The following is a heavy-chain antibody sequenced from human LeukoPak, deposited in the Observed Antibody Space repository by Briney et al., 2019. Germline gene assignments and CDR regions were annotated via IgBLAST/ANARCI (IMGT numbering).Heavy chain of an antibody. V-gene: IGHV3-48*03. J-gene: IGHJ4*02. Sequence: GGTLRLCCAASGFTFSSYEMNWGRQGPGYGLEWVSYISSSGSTIYYADSVKGRFTISRDNAKNSLYLQMNSLRAEDTAVYYCATEGYRDSYWGQGTLVTVSS. CDR2: ISSSGSTI. CDR3: ATEGYRDSY. CDR1: GFTFSSYE. D-gene: IGHD6-13*01.